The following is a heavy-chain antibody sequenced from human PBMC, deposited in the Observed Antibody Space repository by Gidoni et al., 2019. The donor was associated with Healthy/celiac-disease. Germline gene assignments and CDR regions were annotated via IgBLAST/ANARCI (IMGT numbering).Heavy chain of an antibody. J-gene: IGHJ1*01. CDR2: INHSGST. CDR1: GGSFSGYS. V-gene: IGHV4-34*01. D-gene: IGHD2-15*01. CDR3: ARAQFSYCSGGSCFKYFQH. Sequence: QVQLQQWGAGLLKPSETLSLTCAVYGGSFSGYSWSWIRQPPGKGLEWMGEINHSGSTNYNPSLKSRVTIAGDTSKNQVSMKLSSVTAADTAVYYWARAQFSYCSGGSCFKYFQHWGQGTLVTVSS.